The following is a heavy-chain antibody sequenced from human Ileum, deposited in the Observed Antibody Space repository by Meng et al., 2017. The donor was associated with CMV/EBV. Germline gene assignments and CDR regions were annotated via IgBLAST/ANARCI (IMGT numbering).Heavy chain of an antibody. V-gene: IGHV3-74*01. CDR3: VREKGLDASRGNRFDP. D-gene: IGHD3/OR15-3a*01. CDR2: INGDGRTT. Sequence: GESLKISCAVSGFTVSSSWMHWVRQAPGKGPVWVARINGDGRTTSYADSVKGRFTISRDNAKNTLYLQMNTLRAEDTAVYYCVREKGLDASRGNRFDPWGQGTLVTVSS. J-gene: IGHJ5*02. CDR1: GFTVSSSW.